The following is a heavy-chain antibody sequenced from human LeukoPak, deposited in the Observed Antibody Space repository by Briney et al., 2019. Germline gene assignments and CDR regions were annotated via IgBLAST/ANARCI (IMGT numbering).Heavy chain of an antibody. CDR1: GGTFSSYA. CDR2: ISAYNGNT. V-gene: IGHV1-18*01. J-gene: IGHJ4*02. CDR3: ARGIYCSSTSCYTGGDY. Sequence: ASVKVSCKASGGTFSSYAISWVRQAPGQGLEWMGWISAYNGNTNYAQKLQGRVTMTTDTSTSTAYIELRSLRSDDTAVYYCARGIYCSSTSCYTGGDYWGQGTLVTVSS. D-gene: IGHD2-2*02.